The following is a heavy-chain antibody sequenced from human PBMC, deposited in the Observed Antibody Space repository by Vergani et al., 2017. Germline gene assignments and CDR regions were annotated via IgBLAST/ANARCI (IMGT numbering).Heavy chain of an antibody. CDR3: ASQYYDFWSGRD. CDR2: IFSGGYT. Sequence: VQLVESGGGVVQPGRSLRLSCETSGLMFNNYGMHWVRQAPGKGLEWVSVIFSGGYTYYADSVKGRFTISRDDSKNSLYLQMNSLRAEDTAVYYCASQYYDFWSGRDWGQGTLVTVSS. CDR1: GLMFNNYG. D-gene: IGHD3-3*01. J-gene: IGHJ1*01. V-gene: IGHV3-66*04.